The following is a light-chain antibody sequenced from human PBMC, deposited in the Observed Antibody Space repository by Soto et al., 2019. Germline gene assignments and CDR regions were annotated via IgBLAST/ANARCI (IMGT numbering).Light chain of an antibody. V-gene: IGLV3-27*01. CDR1: VLAKKF. CDR3: YSAADNIGV. Sequence: SYALTQPSSVSVSPGQTARITCSGDVLAKKFVRWFQQKPGQAPVLMIHKDTERPSGIPERFSGSTSGTTVTLTISGAQVEDEADYYCYSAADNIGVFGGGTQLTVL. J-gene: IGLJ2*01. CDR2: KDT.